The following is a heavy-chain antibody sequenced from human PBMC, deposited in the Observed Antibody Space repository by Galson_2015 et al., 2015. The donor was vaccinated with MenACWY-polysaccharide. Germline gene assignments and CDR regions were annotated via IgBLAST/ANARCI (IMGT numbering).Heavy chain of an antibody. Sequence: SLRLSCAASGFSISTYWMHWVRHVPGKGLMWVSRINSDGSSATYADSVRGRLTFSRDNAKNTVYLQLNSLRVEDTAVYYCAWGFCSGGTCLRWDDAFDFRGQGTMVIVSS. V-gene: IGHV3-74*03. CDR1: GFSISTYW. CDR3: AWGFCSGGTCLRWDDAFDF. J-gene: IGHJ3*01. D-gene: IGHD2-15*01. CDR2: INSDGSSA.